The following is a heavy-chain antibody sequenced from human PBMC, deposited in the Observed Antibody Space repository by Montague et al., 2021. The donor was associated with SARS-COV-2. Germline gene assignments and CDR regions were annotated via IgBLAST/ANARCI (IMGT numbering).Heavy chain of an antibody. CDR3: TSTGSYARGMDV. CDR1: GFTFGDYA. J-gene: IGHJ6*02. Sequence: SLRLSCAASGFTFGDYAMSWFRQAPGKGLEWVGFIRSKAYGGTTGYAAPVKGRFTISRDDSKSIAYLQMNSLKTEDTAVYYCTSTGSYARGMDVWGQGTTVTVSS. D-gene: IGHD1-26*01. V-gene: IGHV3-49*03. CDR2: IRSKAYGGTT.